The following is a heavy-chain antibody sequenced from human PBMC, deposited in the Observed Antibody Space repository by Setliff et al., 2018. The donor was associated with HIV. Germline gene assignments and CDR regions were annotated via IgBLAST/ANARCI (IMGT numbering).Heavy chain of an antibody. D-gene: IGHD3-10*01. J-gene: IGHJ4*02. CDR2: IIPVFGTA. CDR1: GGTFNSYA. Sequence: SVKVSCKASGGTFNSYAINWVRQAPGQGLEWMGGIIPVFGTANYAQNFQGRVTITADESTNTAHMELNSLRSIDTAMYYCATVFYYNSESYSLDYWGQGMLVTVSS. V-gene: IGHV1-69*13. CDR3: ATVFYYNSESYSLDY.